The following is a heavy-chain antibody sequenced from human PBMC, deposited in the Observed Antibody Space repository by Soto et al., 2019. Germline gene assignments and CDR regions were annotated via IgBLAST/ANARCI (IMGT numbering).Heavy chain of an antibody. J-gene: IGHJ6*03. CDR1: GFTFSDYY. Sequence: GGSLRLSCAASGFTFSDYYMSWIRQAPGKGLEWVSYISSSGSTIYYADSVKGRFTISRDNAKNSLYLQMNSLRAEDTAVYYCAKHTEYSSSRKILYMDVWGKGTTVTVSS. CDR3: AKHTEYSSSRKILYMDV. V-gene: IGHV3-11*01. D-gene: IGHD6-13*01. CDR2: ISSSGSTI.